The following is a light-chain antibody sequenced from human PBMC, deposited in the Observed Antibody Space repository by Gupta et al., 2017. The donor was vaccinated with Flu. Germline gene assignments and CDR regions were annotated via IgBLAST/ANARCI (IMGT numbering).Light chain of an antibody. Sequence: QLVLTQSPSASASLGASVKVTCTLSSGHTSSTIAWHQLQPDKGPRFLMKVNSDGTHSKGDGIPGRFSGSSSGAERYLIISSLQSEDEADYYCQTWGTGIRVFGGGTKVTGL. J-gene: IGLJ3*02. V-gene: IGLV4-69*01. CDR1: SGHTSST. CDR2: VNSDGTH. CDR3: QTWGTGIRV.